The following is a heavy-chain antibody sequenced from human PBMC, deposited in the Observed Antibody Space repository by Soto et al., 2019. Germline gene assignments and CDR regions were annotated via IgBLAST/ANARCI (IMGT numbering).Heavy chain of an antibody. D-gene: IGHD4-17*01. CDR2: IIPNVGTS. CDR1: GGSFRGYA. Sequence: QVQLVQSGAEVKKTGSSVQVSCKADGGSFRGYAVSWVRQSPGQWLEWVGGIIPNVGTSNYAQKFQGRVNINADESSTTTYMELSSLRSDATAFYYCARERPDYDGDYGSDYWGQGTLVTVSS. V-gene: IGHV1-69*01. CDR3: ARERPDYDGDYGSDY. J-gene: IGHJ4*02.